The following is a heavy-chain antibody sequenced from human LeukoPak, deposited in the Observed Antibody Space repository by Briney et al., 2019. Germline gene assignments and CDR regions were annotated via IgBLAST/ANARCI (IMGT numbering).Heavy chain of an antibody. D-gene: IGHD3-9*01. Sequence: ASVKVSCKASGYTFTSYGISWARQAPGQGLEWMGWISAYNGNTNYAQKLQGRVTMTTNTSTSTAYMELRSLRSDDTAVYYCARGPLLTAYRYYFDYWGQGTLVTVSS. CDR2: ISAYNGNT. J-gene: IGHJ4*02. CDR3: ARGPLLTAYRYYFDY. V-gene: IGHV1-18*01. CDR1: GYTFTSYG.